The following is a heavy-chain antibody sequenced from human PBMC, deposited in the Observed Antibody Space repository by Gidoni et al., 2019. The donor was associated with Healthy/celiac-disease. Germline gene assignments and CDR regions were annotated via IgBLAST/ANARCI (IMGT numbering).Heavy chain of an antibody. CDR2: IWYDGSNK. CDR1: GFTFSSYG. CDR3: AREDPYYYDSSGYYSYDFDY. D-gene: IGHD3-22*01. J-gene: IGHJ4*02. V-gene: IGHV3-33*01. Sequence: QVQLVESGGGVVQPGRSLRLSCAASGFTFSSYGMHWVRQAQGKGLEWVAVIWYDGSNKYYADSVKGRFTISRDNSKNTLYLQMNSLRAEDTAVYYCAREDPYYYDSSGYYSYDFDYWGQGTLVTVSS.